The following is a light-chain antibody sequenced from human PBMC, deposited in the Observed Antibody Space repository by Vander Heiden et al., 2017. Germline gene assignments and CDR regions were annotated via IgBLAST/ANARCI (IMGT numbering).Light chain of an antibody. Sequence: QSAPTQPASVAGSPGKSITISCTGTSEDVGGYLYVSWYQPHPGKTPKLLIYDVSHRPSGVSLRFSASESGDTASLTISGLQADDEADYYCCSYTSSSTYVFGTGTKVTVL. CDR1: SEDVGGYLY. CDR2: DVS. J-gene: IGLJ1*01. CDR3: CSYTSSSTYV. V-gene: IGLV2-14*03.